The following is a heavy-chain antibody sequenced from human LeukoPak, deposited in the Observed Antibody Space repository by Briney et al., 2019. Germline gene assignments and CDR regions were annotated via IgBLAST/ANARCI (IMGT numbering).Heavy chain of an antibody. V-gene: IGHV4-39*01. CDR1: GGSISSSSYY. J-gene: IGHJ4*02. Sequence: SETLSLTCTVSGGSISSSSYYWGWIRQPPGKGLEWIGSIYYSGSTYYNPSLKSRVTISVDTSKNQFSLKLSSVTAADTAVHYCARHPDSSGWYRGDYFDYWGQGTLVTVSS. CDR3: ARHPDSSGWYRGDYFDY. D-gene: IGHD6-19*01. CDR2: IYYSGST.